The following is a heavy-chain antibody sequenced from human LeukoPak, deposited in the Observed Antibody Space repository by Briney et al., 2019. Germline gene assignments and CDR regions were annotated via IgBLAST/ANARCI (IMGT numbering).Heavy chain of an antibody. V-gene: IGHV4-39*07. CDR2: VYTSGST. CDR1: GGSISSSSYY. D-gene: IGHD1-1*01. CDR3: ARETATGNWYYFDY. Sequence: SETLSLTCTVSGGSISSSSYYWGWIRQPPGKGLEWIGRVYTSGSTNSNPSLKSRVTMSGDTSKNQLSLKLSSVTAADTAVYYCARETATGNWYYFDYWGQGTLVTVSS. J-gene: IGHJ4*02.